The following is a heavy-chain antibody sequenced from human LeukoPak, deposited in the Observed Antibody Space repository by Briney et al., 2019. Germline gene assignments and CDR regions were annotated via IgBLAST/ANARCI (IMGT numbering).Heavy chain of an antibody. CDR2: VIPILDVT. D-gene: IGHD3-9*01. CDR3: ARGGGVDILTGFQY. J-gene: IGHJ4*02. Sequence: ASVKLSCNASGAAFTNYAINWVRHAPGQGLELMWRVIPILDVTDYAQKFQGRGTITADQSTSTAYMELRSLRAEETAVYYCARGGGVDILTGFQYWGQGTLVTVSS. V-gene: IGHV1-69*04. CDR1: GAAFTNYA.